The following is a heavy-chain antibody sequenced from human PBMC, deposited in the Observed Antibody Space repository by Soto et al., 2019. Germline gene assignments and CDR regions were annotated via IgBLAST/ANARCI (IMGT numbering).Heavy chain of an antibody. V-gene: IGHV4-30-2*01. CDR2: VYRTGAT. CDR3: ARDSYAMKSFALDV. J-gene: IGHJ6*02. CDR1: GDSISSGGFP. D-gene: IGHD2-8*01. Sequence: QLQLQESGSGLVETAQTLSLTCIVSGDSISSGGFPWTWIRQQTGKVLEWIGYVYRTGATSYNPYLERRASISVVTSRNQFSRKLMSVTPADSAVYFCARDSYAMKSFALDVWGRGTAVTVSS.